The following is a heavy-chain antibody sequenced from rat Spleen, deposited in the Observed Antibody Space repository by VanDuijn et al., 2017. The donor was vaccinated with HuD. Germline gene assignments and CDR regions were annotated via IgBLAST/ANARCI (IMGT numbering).Heavy chain of an antibody. CDR2: ISYDGSAT. CDR3: TRGGCPDY. V-gene: IGHV5-7*01. J-gene: IGHJ2*01. CDR1: GFTVSDYY. Sequence: EVQLVESDGGLVQPGGSLKLSCAASGFTVSDYYMAWVRQAPTKGLEWVASISYDGSATYYRDSVKGRFTISRDNAKSTLYLQMDSLKSEDTATYYCTRGGCPDYWGQGVMVTVSS. D-gene: IGHD3-1*01.